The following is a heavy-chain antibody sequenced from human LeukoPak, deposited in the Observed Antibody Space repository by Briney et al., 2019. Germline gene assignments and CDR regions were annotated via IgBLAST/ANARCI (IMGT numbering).Heavy chain of an antibody. CDR1: GYTFTSYG. V-gene: IGHV1-18*01. Sequence: ASVKVSCKASGYTFTSYGISWVRQAPGQGLEWMGWISAYNGNTNYAQKLQGRVTMTTDTSTSTAYMELRSLRSDDTAVYYCARVSGSYHYYYGMDVWGQGITVTVSS. D-gene: IGHD1-26*01. J-gene: IGHJ6*02. CDR3: ARVSGSYHYYYGMDV. CDR2: ISAYNGNT.